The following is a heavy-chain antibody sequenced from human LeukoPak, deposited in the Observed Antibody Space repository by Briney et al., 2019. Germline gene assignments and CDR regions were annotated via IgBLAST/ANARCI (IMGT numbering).Heavy chain of an antibody. CDR3: AKVGGYSYAYNWFDP. V-gene: IGHV3-23*01. CDR1: GFTFSSYA. Sequence: GGSLRLSCAASGFTFSSYAMSWVRQAPGKGLEWVSAISGSGGSTYYADSVKGRFTISRDNSKNTLYLQMNSLRAEDTAVYYCAKVGGYSYAYNWFDPWGQGTLVTVSS. J-gene: IGHJ5*02. CDR2: ISGSGGST. D-gene: IGHD5-18*01.